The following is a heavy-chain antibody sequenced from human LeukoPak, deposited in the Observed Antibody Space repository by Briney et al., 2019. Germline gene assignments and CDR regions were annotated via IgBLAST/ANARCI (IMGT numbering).Heavy chain of an antibody. D-gene: IGHD2-8*01. CDR3: ARGVYLGNGYYFDY. V-gene: IGHV4-61*09. Sequence: PSETLSLTCTVSGGSISSGSYYWNWIRQPAGKGLEWIGHIYTSGSTNYNSSPKSRVTMSVDTSKNQFSVKLNSVIAADTAMYYCARGVYLGNGYYFDYWGQGTLVTVSS. J-gene: IGHJ4*02. CDR1: GGSISSGSYY. CDR2: IYTSGST.